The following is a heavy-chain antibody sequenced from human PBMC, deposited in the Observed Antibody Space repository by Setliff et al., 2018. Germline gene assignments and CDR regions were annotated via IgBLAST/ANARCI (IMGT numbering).Heavy chain of an antibody. CDR3: AKDTGYYFDY. Sequence: PGGSLRLSCAASGITFSRFWMHWVRQTPEKGLVWVSSINSDGTSTNYADSVKGRFTISRDNAKNTLYLQMNSLRGEDTAVYYCAKDTGYYFDYWGQGTLVTVSS. V-gene: IGHV3-74*01. CDR2: INSDGTST. J-gene: IGHJ4*02. CDR1: GITFSRFW. D-gene: IGHD4-4*01.